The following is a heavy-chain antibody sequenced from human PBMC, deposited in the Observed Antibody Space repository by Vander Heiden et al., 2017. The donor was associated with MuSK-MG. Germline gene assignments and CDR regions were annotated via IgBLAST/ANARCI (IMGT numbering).Heavy chain of an antibody. CDR1: GFTFSSYS. J-gene: IGHJ4*02. V-gene: IGHV3-48*01. CDR3: AYTFGYYFDY. CDR2: ISSSSSTI. Sequence: EVQLVESGGGLVQPGGSLRLSCAASGFTFSSYSMNWVRQAPGKGLEWVSYISSSSSTIYYADSVKGRFTISRDNAKNSLYLQMNSLRAEDTAVYYCAYTFGYYFDYWGQGTLVTVSS. D-gene: IGHD3-16*01.